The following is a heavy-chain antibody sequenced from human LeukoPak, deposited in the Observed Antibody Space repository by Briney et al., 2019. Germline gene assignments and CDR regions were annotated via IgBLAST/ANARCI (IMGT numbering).Heavy chain of an antibody. CDR3: ARDDISSWYPYYFDY. Sequence: VASVKVSCKASGGTFSSYAIGWVRQAPGQGLEWMGRIIPILGIANYAQKFQGRVTITVDKSTSTAYMELSSLRSEDTAVYYCARDDISSWYPYYFDYWGQGTLVTVSS. D-gene: IGHD6-13*01. V-gene: IGHV1-69*04. CDR2: IIPILGIA. CDR1: GGTFSSYA. J-gene: IGHJ4*02.